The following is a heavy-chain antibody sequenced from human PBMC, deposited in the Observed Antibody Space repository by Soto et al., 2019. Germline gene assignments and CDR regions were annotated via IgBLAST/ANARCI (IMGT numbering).Heavy chain of an antibody. V-gene: IGHV3-23*01. D-gene: IGHD6-19*01. CDR1: GFTFSSYA. Sequence: EVQLLESGGGLVQPGGSLRLSCAASGFTFSSYAMSWVRQAPGKGLEWVSAISGSGGSTYYADSVKGRFTISRDNSKNTLYLQMNSLRAEDTAVYYCASDSSSGWTQYYYYGMDVWGQGTTVTVSS. CDR2: ISGSGGST. J-gene: IGHJ6*02. CDR3: ASDSSSGWTQYYYYGMDV.